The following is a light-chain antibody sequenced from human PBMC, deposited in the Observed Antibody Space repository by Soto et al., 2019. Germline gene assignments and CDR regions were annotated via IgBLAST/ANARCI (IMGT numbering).Light chain of an antibody. V-gene: IGLV1-40*01. CDR3: QSYDSSLSGYV. Sequence: QSVLTQPPSVSGAPGQRVTISCTGSSSNIGAGCDVHWYQQLPGTAPKLPIYGNSNRPSGVPDRFSGSKSGTSASLAITGLQAEDEADYYCQSYDSSLSGYVFGTGTKLTVL. J-gene: IGLJ1*01. CDR2: GNS. CDR1: SSNIGAGCD.